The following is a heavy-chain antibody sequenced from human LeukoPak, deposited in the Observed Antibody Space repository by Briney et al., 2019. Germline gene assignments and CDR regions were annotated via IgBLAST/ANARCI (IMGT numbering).Heavy chain of an antibody. CDR3: ARRHLSGGDPYYFDY. CDR1: GYTFTNYW. V-gene: IGHV5-51*01. D-gene: IGHD2-21*01. CDR2: IFPGDFDT. Sequence: GESLKISCKGFGYTFTNYWIGWVRQMPGKGLEWMGIIFPGDFDTRYSPSFQGQVTISADKSIGTAYLQLSSLKASDGAMYYCARRHLSGGDPYYFDYWGQGTLVTVSS. J-gene: IGHJ4*02.